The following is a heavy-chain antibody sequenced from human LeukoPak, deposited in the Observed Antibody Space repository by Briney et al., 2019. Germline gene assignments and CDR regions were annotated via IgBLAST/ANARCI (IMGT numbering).Heavy chain of an antibody. D-gene: IGHD5-18*01. Sequence: PGGSLRLSCATSGFTVSSNYMSWVRQAPGKGLEWVSVIYSGGSTYYADSVKGRFTISRDNSKNTLYLQMNSLRSEDTAVYYCARVGSTGYSYGCFDYWGQGTLVTVSS. J-gene: IGHJ4*02. CDR2: IYSGGST. CDR3: ARVGSTGYSYGCFDY. V-gene: IGHV3-53*05. CDR1: GFTVSSNY.